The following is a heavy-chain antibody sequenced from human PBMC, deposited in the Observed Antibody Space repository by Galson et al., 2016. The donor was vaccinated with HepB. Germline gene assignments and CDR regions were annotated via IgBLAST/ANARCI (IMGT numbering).Heavy chain of an antibody. Sequence: SLRLSCAASGFTFSRNWMSWVRQAPGKGLEWVANIKRDGSDKSYVDSVKGRFTISRDNAKNSLYLQMNSLRAEDTALYYCARGAFGGGILGRPLFDYWGQGTLVTVSS. CDR2: IKRDGSDK. CDR1: GFTFSRNW. J-gene: IGHJ4*02. CDR3: ARGAFGGGILGRPLFDY. D-gene: IGHD3-16*01. V-gene: IGHV3-7*03.